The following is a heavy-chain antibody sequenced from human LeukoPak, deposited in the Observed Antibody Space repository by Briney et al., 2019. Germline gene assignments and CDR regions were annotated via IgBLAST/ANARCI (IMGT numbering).Heavy chain of an antibody. Sequence: PGGSLGLSCAASGFTFSSYGMHWVRQAPGKGLEWVAVIWYDGSNKYYADSVKGRFTISRDNSKNTLYLQMNSLRAEDTAVYYCARDFRMITFGGVIVEYYFDYWGQGTLVTVSS. J-gene: IGHJ4*02. CDR2: IWYDGSNK. CDR1: GFTFSSYG. V-gene: IGHV3-33*01. CDR3: ARDFRMITFGGVIVEYYFDY. D-gene: IGHD3-16*02.